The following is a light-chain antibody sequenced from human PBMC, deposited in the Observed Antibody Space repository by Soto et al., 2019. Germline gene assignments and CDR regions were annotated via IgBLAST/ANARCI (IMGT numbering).Light chain of an antibody. CDR1: SSDVGGYNY. Sequence: QSVLTQPRSVSGSPGQSVAISCTGTSSDVGGYNYVSWYQQHPGKAPELVIYHVSRRPSGVPDRFSGSKPDNTASLTISGLQAEDEADYYCCSYAGGHTYVFGTGTK. J-gene: IGLJ1*01. CDR2: HVS. CDR3: CSYAGGHTYV. V-gene: IGLV2-11*01.